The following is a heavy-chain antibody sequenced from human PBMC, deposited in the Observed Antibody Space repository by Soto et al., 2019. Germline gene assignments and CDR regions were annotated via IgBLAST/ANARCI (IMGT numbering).Heavy chain of an antibody. CDR2: IYYSGST. CDR3: ARYSSGWDYFDY. D-gene: IGHD6-19*01. V-gene: IGHV4-39*01. Sequence: LSLTCTVSGGSISSSSYYWGWVRQPPGKGLEWIGSIYYSGSTYYNPSLKSRVTISVDTSKNQFSLKLSSVTAADTAVYYCARYSSGWDYFDYSGQGTLVTVSS. J-gene: IGHJ4*02. CDR1: GGSISSSSYY.